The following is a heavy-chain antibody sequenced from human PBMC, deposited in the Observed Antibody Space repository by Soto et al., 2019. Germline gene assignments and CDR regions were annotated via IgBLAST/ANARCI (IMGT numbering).Heavy chain of an antibody. CDR2: ISASGSYI. CDR3: ARFWSDY. Sequence: GGSLRLSCAASGFPFSDYEMNWVRQAPGKGLEWLSYISASGSYIYYADSVRGRFTISRDNGKNSLYLQMNSLRAEDTAIYYCARFWSDYWGQGTLVTVSS. V-gene: IGHV3-48*03. J-gene: IGHJ4*02. D-gene: IGHD3-3*01. CDR1: GFPFSDYE.